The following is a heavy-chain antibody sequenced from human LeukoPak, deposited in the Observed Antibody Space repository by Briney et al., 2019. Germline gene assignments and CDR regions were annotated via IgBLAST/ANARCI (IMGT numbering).Heavy chain of an antibody. Sequence: GGSLRLSCAASGFTFSSYAMHWVRQAPGKGLEWVAVISYDGSNKYYADSVKGRFTISRDNSKNTLYLQMNSLRAEDTAVYYCARDQLLWSLTQYYFDYWGQGTLVTVSS. CDR2: ISYDGSNK. CDR3: ARDQLLWSLTQYYFDY. J-gene: IGHJ4*02. V-gene: IGHV3-30*04. D-gene: IGHD2-21*01. CDR1: GFTFSSYA.